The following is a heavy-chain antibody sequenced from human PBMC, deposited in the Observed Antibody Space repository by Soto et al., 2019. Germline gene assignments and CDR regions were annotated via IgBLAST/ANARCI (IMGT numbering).Heavy chain of an antibody. CDR2: IYWDDDK. D-gene: IGHD2-15*01. V-gene: IGHV2-5*02. CDR1: GFSLSTSGVG. Sequence: QITLKESGPTLVKPTQTLTLTCTFSGFSLSTSGVGVGWIRQPPGKALEWLALIYWDDDKRYSPSLKSRLTITKDTSKNQLVLTMTNMDPVDTATYYCAHRPSYCSGGSCYSGFDYWGQGFLVTVSS. CDR3: AHRPSYCSGGSCYSGFDY. J-gene: IGHJ4*02.